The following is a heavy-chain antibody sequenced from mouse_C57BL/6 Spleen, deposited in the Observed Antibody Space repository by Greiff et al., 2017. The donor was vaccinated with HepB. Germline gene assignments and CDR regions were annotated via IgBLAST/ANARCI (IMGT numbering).Heavy chain of an antibody. Sequence: QVQLQQPGAELVKPGASVKLSCKASGYTFTSYWMQWVKQRPGQGLEWIGEIDPSDSYTNYNQKFRGKATLTVDTSSSTAYMQLSSLTSEDSAVYYCARKALYDGYYEFGYWGQGTLVTVSA. D-gene: IGHD2-3*01. J-gene: IGHJ3*01. V-gene: IGHV1-50*01. CDR3: ARKALYDGYYEFGY. CDR2: IDPSDSYT. CDR1: GYTFTSYW.